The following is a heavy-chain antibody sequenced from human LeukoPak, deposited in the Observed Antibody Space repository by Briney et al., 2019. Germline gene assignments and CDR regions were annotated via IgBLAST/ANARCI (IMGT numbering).Heavy chain of an antibody. D-gene: IGHD3-22*01. CDR3: ARVLADSSGYIPYFDY. Sequence: PGGSLRLSCAASGFTFSTYWMSWVRQAPGKGLEWVANIKQDGSEKYYVDSVKGRFTISRDNAKNPLYLQMNSLRAEDTAVYYCARVLADSSGYIPYFDYWGQGTLVTVSS. V-gene: IGHV3-7*01. CDR1: GFTFSTYW. CDR2: IKQDGSEK. J-gene: IGHJ4*02.